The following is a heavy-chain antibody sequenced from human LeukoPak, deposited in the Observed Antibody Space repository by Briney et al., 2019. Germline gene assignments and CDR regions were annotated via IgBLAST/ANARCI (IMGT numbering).Heavy chain of an antibody. J-gene: IGHJ4*02. V-gene: IGHV3-7*01. CDR3: AREGGYSGYDPSPRKFDY. CDR2: IKQDGSEK. Sequence: GGSLRLSCAASGFTFSSYGMSWVRQAPGKGLEWVANIKQDGSEKYYVDSVMGRFTISRDNAKNSVYLQMNSLRAEDTAVYYCAREGGYSGYDPSPRKFDYWGQGTLVTVSS. D-gene: IGHD5-12*01. CDR1: GFTFSSYG.